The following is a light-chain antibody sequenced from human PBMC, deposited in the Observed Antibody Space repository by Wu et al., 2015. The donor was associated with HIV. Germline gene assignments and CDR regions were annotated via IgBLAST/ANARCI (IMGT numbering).Light chain of an antibody. CDR3: QQSDTTPRT. Sequence: DIQMTQSPSSLSASVGDRVTITCRAGQNINNYLNWYQQRPGRAPKLLIYAASILQSGVPSRFSGSGSGTDFTLSISSLQPEDFGTYYCQQSDTTPRTFGQGTKLEIK. CDR1: QNINNY. CDR2: AAS. V-gene: IGKV1-39*01. J-gene: IGKJ2*02.